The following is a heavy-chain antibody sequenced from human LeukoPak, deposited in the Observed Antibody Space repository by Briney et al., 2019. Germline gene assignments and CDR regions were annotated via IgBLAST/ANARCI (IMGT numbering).Heavy chain of an antibody. V-gene: IGHV3-33*01. D-gene: IGHD3-22*01. CDR3: AREYYDSSNYPRQHYFDY. J-gene: IGHJ4*02. Sequence: GGSLRLSCAASGFTFITYGMHWVRQAPGKGLEWVALIWYDGSYKYYADSVKGRFTISRDNSKNTLYLQMNSLRAEDTAVYYCAREYYDSSNYPRQHYFDYWGQGTLVTVSS. CDR2: IWYDGSYK. CDR1: GFTFITYG.